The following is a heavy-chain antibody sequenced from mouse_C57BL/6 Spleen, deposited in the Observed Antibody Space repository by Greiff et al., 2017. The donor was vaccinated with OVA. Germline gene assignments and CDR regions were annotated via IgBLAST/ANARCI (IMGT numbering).Heavy chain of an antibody. CDR2: INPSTGGS. CDR3: ASGLDWYFDV. J-gene: IGHJ1*03. V-gene: IGHV1-42*01. CDR1: GYLFTGSY. Sequence: EVQLQQSGPELLKPGASVKISCKASGYLFTGSYMNWVKQSPEKSLEWIGEINPSTGGSAYNQKFKAKATLTVDKSSSTAYMQLKSLTSEDSAVYYCASGLDWYFDVWGTGTTVTVSS.